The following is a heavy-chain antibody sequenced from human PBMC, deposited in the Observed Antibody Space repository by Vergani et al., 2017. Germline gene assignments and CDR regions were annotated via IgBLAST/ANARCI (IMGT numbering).Heavy chain of an antibody. D-gene: IGHD2-2*01. V-gene: IGHV5-51*01. Sequence: EVQLVQSGAEMKKPGESLKISCKGSGYSFTSYWIGWVRQMPGKGLEWMGIIYPGDSDTRYSPSFQGQVTISADKSISTAYLQWSSLKASDTAMYYCARHGDIVVVPAAIVGWFDPWGQGTLVTVSS. J-gene: IGHJ5*02. CDR3: ARHGDIVVVPAAIVGWFDP. CDR2: IYPGDSDT. CDR1: GYSFTSYW.